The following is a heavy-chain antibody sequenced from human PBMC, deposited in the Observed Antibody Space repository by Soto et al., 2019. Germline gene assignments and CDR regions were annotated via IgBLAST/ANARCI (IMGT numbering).Heavy chain of an antibody. CDR2: ISSSGSTI. CDR3: ARDDVRGASIDY. Sequence: GSLRLSCAASGFTFSSYEMNWVRQAPGKGLEWVSYISSSGSTIYYADSVKGRFTISRDNAKNSLYLQMNSLRAEDTAVYYCARDDVRGASIDYWGQGTLVTVSS. V-gene: IGHV3-48*03. CDR1: GFTFSSYE. J-gene: IGHJ4*02. D-gene: IGHD3-10*02.